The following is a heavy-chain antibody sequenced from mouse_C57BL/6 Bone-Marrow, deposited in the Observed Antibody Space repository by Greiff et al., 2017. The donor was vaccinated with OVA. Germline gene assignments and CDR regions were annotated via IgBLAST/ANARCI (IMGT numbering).Heavy chain of an antibody. CDR1: GYTFTSYW. Sequence: QVQLQQPGAELVRPGSSVKLSCKASGYTFTSYWMDWVKQRPGQGLEWIGNIYPSDSETHYNQKFKDKATLTVDKSSSTAYMQLSSLTSEDAAVYYCAREGRGNRFADWGQGTLVTVSA. V-gene: IGHV1-61*01. CDR3: AREGRGNRFAD. CDR2: IYPSDSET. J-gene: IGHJ3*01. D-gene: IGHD2-1*01.